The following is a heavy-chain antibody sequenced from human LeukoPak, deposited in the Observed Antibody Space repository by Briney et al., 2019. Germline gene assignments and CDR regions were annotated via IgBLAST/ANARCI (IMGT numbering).Heavy chain of an antibody. J-gene: IGHJ6*03. Sequence: ASVKVSCKASGYTFTSYGISWVRQAPGQGLEWMGWISAYNGNTNYAQKLQGRVTMTTDTSTSTAYMELRSLRSDDTAVYYCAREVARYCSSTSCQPPPDYYYYYYYMDVWGKGTTVTVSS. CDR1: GYTFTSYG. D-gene: IGHD2-2*01. V-gene: IGHV1-18*01. CDR2: ISAYNGNT. CDR3: AREVARYCSSTSCQPPPDYYYYYYYMDV.